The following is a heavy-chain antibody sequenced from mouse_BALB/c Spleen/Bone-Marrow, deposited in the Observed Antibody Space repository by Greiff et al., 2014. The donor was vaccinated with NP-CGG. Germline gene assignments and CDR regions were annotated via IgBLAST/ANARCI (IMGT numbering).Heavy chain of an antibody. V-gene: IGHV14-3*02. D-gene: IGHD1-1*01. J-gene: IGHJ3*01. Sequence: VQLQQSGAELVKPGASVKLSCTASGFNIKDTYRHWVKQRPEQGLEWIGRIDPANGNTKYDPKFQGKATITADTSSNTAYLQLSSLTSEDTAVYYCATYYYGSSWGFAYWGQGTLVTVSA. CDR1: GFNIKDTY. CDR3: ATYYYGSSWGFAY. CDR2: IDPANGNT.